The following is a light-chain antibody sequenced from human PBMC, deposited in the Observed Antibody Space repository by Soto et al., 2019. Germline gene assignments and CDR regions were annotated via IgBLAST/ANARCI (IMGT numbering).Light chain of an antibody. CDR3: SSFTGSDNP. CDR1: SDSVSASHF. V-gene: IGLV8-61*01. Sequence: QAVVTQEPSFSVSPGGTVTLTCGLSSDSVSASHFPSWYQQTPGQAPRTLIYNTNTRSSGVPDRFSGSKSGNTASLTVSGLQLEDEADYYCSSFTGSDNPFGGGTKLTVL. J-gene: IGLJ2*01. CDR2: NTN.